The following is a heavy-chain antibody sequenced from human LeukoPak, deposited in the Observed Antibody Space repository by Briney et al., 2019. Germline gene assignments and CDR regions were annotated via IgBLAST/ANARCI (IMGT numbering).Heavy chain of an antibody. Sequence: GGSLRLSCAASGFTFSSYAMHWVRQAPGKGLEYVSAISSNGGSTYYANSVKGRFTISRDNSKNKLYLQMGSLRAEDMAVYYCARLVSSGYYAGDDYFGYWGQGTLVTVSS. V-gene: IGHV3-64*01. CDR2: ISSNGGST. CDR1: GFTFSSYA. J-gene: IGHJ4*02. CDR3: ARLVSSGYYAGDDYFGY. D-gene: IGHD3-22*01.